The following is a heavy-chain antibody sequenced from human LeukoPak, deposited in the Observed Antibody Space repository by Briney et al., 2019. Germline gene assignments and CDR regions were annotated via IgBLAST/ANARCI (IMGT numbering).Heavy chain of an antibody. CDR3: AKDEYYYDSSGYYLPGFDY. J-gene: IGHJ4*02. CDR2: ISGSGGST. V-gene: IGHV3-23*01. CDR1: GFTFSSYA. Sequence: SGGSLRLSCAASGFTFSSYAMSWVRQAPGKGLEWVSAISGSGGSTYYADSVKGRFTISRDNSKNTLYLQMNSLRAEDTAVYYCAKDEYYYDSSGYYLPGFDYWGQGTLVTVSS. D-gene: IGHD3-22*01.